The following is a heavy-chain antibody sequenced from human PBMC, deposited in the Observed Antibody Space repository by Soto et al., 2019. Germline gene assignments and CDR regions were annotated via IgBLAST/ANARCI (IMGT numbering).Heavy chain of an antibody. Sequence: PGGTLRLSCAASGFPFSSKSVNWVRQAPGKGLEWVSHISGSGTTTRYADSVKGRFTLSRDNAKNSLFLDMNSLTDEDTAVYYGARDLNRSSDHWGRGTMVTVSS. CDR3: ARDLNRSSDH. CDR2: ISGSGTTT. J-gene: IGHJ5*02. V-gene: IGHV3-48*02. CDR1: GFPFSSKS.